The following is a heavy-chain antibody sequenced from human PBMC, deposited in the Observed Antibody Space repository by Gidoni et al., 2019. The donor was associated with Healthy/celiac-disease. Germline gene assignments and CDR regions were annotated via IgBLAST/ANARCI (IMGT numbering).Heavy chain of an antibody. CDR2: ISAYNGNT. V-gene: IGHV1-18*04. CDR3: ARDRIWEYSSPRPAGPYFDY. CDR1: GYTFTSYR. J-gene: IGHJ4*02. Sequence: QLQLVQPGAEVKTPGASVKVSCKASGYTFTSYRLSRVRQAPGQGLEWMGWISAYNGNTNYAQKLQGRVTMTTDTSTSTAYMELRSLRSDDTAVYYCARDRIWEYSSPRPAGPYFDYWGQGTLVTVSS. D-gene: IGHD6-6*01.